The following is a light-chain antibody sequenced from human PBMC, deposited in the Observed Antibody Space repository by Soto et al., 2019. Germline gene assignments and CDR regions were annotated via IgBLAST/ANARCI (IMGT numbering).Light chain of an antibody. J-gene: IGKJ1*01. V-gene: IGKV3-20*01. CDR3: HKYATSPLT. CDR1: QSVSNNY. CDR2: GAS. Sequence: EIVLTHFPGTLSLSPGERATLSCRASQSVSNNYLAWYQQKPGQAPRLVIFGASNRATGIPDRFNASVSVTEFTLTISRLEPEDVAVYYCHKYATSPLTFGHGTKVEI.